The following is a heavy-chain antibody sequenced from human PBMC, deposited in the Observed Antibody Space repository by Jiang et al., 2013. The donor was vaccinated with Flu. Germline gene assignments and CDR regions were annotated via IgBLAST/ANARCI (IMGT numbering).Heavy chain of an antibody. CDR3: ARRGGSGYDKINWFDP. CDR1: GGSISSSSYY. D-gene: IGHD2-15*01. V-gene: IGHV4-39*01. J-gene: IGHJ5*02. Sequence: GSGLVKPSETLSLTCTVSGGSISSSSYYWGWIRQPPGKGLEWIANIYSSGNTYYNPSLKSRVTISVDTSKTQFSLKLTSVTAADTAVYYCARRGGSGYDKINWFDPWGQEPWSPSPQ. CDR2: IYSSGNT.